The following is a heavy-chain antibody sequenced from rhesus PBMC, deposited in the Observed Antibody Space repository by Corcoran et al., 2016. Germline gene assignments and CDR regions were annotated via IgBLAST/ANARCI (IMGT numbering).Heavy chain of an antibody. D-gene: IGHD3-16*01. J-gene: IGHJ5-2*02. Sequence: QVQLQESGPGLVKPSETLSLTCAVSGASLRTYWWSWIRQPPGKGLGWVGEINGNSGSTYYNPSLKSRVTISKDASKIQFSLKLSSVTAADTAVYYCATGGSYFYNSLDVWGRGVLVTVSS. CDR2: INGNSGST. CDR1: GASLRTYW. CDR3: ATGGSYFYNSLDV. V-gene: IGHV4-80*01.